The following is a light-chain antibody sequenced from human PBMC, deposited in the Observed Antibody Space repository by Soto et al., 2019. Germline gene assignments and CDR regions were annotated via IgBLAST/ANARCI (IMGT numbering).Light chain of an antibody. J-gene: IGKJ2*03. Sequence: EIVLTQSPGTLSLSPGDRVTLSCRASQSVSSNYLAWYRQKPGQAPRLLIYATSARATGIPDRFSGSGSGTYFTLTISRLEPEDFAMYYCQPYGDYNSPRYSFGQGTRLEI. CDR1: QSVSSNY. CDR3: QPYGDYNSPRYS. CDR2: ATS. V-gene: IGKV3-20*01.